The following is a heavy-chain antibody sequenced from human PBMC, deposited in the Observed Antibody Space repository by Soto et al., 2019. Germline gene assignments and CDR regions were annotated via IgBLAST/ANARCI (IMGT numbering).Heavy chain of an antibody. J-gene: IGHJ4*02. CDR2: IRYDGSNT. Sequence: QVQLVESGGGVVQPGGSLRLSCAASGIIFTGFGMHWVRQAPGKGLEWVAVIRYDGSNTYYADSVKGRFTISRDNSKNTLYLQMNSLRAEDTAVYYRARDGVGATVFFGYFDYWGQGALVTVSS. CDR1: GIIFTGFG. CDR3: ARDGVGATVFFGYFDY. V-gene: IGHV3-33*01. D-gene: IGHD1-26*01.